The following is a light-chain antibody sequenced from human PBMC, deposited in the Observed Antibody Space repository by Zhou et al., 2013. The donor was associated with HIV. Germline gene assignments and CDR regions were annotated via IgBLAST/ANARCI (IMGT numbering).Light chain of an antibody. J-gene: IGKJ1*01. CDR1: QSISSY. Sequence: DIQMTQSPSSLSASVGDRVTITCRASQSISSYLNWYQQKPGKAPKVLIYGASSLQSGVPSRFSGSGSGTEFTLTISSLQPEDFATYYCLQHNSYPPTFGQGTKVEIK. CDR2: GAS. V-gene: IGKV1-17*01. CDR3: LQHNSYPPT.